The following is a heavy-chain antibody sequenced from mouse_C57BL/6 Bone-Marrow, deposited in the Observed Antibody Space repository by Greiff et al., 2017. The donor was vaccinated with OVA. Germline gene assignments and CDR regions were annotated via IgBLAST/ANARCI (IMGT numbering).Heavy chain of an antibody. CDR2: IYPRSGNT. V-gene: IGHV1-81*01. J-gene: IGHJ4*01. D-gene: IGHD4-1*01. CDR1: GYTFTSYG. Sequence: VKLQESGAELARPGASVKLSCKASGYTFTSYGISWVKQRTGQGLEWIGEIYPRSGNTYYNEKFKGKATLTADKSSSTAYMELRSLTSEDSAVYFCAREEENWAMDYWGQGTSVTVSS. CDR3: AREEENWAMDY.